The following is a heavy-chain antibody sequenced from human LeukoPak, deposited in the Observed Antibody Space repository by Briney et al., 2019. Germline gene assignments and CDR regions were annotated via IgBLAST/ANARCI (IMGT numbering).Heavy chain of an antibody. J-gene: IGHJ4*02. CDR1: GFIFSSAW. V-gene: IGHV3-15*01. D-gene: IGHD2-2*01. CDR2: IKNKTNGGTT. Sequence: GGSLRLSCEASGFIFSSAWMTWVRQAPGKGLEWVGHIKNKTNGGTTDYAAPVKGRFIISRDDSKKTLYLQMNRLRTEDTAVYYCARGLCTSTSCYQGPFDFWGQGMLVTVSS. CDR3: ARGLCTSTSCYQGPFDF.